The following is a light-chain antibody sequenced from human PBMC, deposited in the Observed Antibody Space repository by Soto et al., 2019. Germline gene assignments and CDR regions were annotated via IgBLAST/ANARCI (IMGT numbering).Light chain of an antibody. CDR1: QSISDY. CDR3: QQSYGTPFT. CDR2: AAS. J-gene: IGKJ3*01. V-gene: IGKV1-39*01. Sequence: DIQMTQTPLSLSASVGDRVSITCRASQSISDYLNWYQQKPGKAPKLLIFAASSLQSGVPSRFSGSGSGADFTLTISSLQPDDFATYYCQQSYGTPFTFGPGTKVDIK.